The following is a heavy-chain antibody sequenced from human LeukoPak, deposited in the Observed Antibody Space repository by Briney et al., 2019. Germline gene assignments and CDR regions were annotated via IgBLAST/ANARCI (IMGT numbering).Heavy chain of an antibody. CDR1: GFTFSSYA. CDR2: ISGSGGST. V-gene: IGHV3-23*01. CDR3: ARDADGSFDY. J-gene: IGHJ4*02. Sequence: PGGSLRLSCAASGFTFSSYAMSWVRQAPGKGLEWVSAISGSGGSTYYADSVKGRFTISRDNAKNSLYLQMNSLRAEDTAVYYCARDADGSFDYWGQGTLVTVSS. D-gene: IGHD1-1*01.